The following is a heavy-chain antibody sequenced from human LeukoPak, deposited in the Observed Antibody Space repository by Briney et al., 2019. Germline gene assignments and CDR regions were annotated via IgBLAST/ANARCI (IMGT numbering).Heavy chain of an antibody. Sequence: GGSLRLSCAASGFTFSSYGMTWVRQAPGKGLEWVSVISGSGGSTYYADSVKGRFTISRDNSKNTLYLQMNSLRAEGTAVYYCAKDPDSGWNYYYYYYMDVWGKGTTVTVSS. V-gene: IGHV3-23*01. J-gene: IGHJ6*03. CDR1: GFTFSSYG. CDR2: ISGSGGST. D-gene: IGHD6-19*01. CDR3: AKDPDSGWNYYYYYYMDV.